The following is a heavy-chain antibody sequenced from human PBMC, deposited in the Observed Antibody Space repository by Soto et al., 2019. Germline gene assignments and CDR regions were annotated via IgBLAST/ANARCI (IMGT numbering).Heavy chain of an antibody. CDR2: ISYNGRTE. V-gene: IGHV3-30*18. CDR1: GFTFRSYG. CDR3: AQQTWDHDDSRGYDH. Sequence: QVQLLESGGGVVQPGGSLTLSCKVSGFTFRSYGMHWVRQAPGKGLEWVAVISYNGRTEDLADAVKGRFTISRDDSNDTLYLHMNSLRVEHTAVYFCAQQTWDHDDSRGYDHWGPGTVVIVSS. J-gene: IGHJ4*02. D-gene: IGHD6-25*01.